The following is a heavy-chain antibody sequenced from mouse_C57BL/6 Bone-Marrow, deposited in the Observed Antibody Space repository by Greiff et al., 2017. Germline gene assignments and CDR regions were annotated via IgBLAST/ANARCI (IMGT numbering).Heavy chain of an antibody. CDR1: GYSFTSHG. Sequence: QVQLQQPGAELVMPGASVTLSCKASGYSFTSHGINWVKQRTGQSLEWIGEIYPRSGNTYYNEKFKGKATLPADKSSSTAYRELRSLTSEDSAVYFCARNTTVVEGYWGQGTTLTVSS. D-gene: IGHD1-1*01. CDR3: ARNTTVVEGY. V-gene: IGHV1-81*01. J-gene: IGHJ2*01. CDR2: IYPRSGNT.